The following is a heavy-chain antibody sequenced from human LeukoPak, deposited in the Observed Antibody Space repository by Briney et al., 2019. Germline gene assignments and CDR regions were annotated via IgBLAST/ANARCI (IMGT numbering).Heavy chain of an antibody. Sequence: GASVKVSCKASGCTFTDYHMHWVRQAPGQGLEWMGWINPDSGGTNYAQNFQGRVTMTRDTSISTAYMELYSLRSDDTAVYYCARELGGGTTREDWFDPWGQGTLVTVSS. CDR2: INPDSGGT. CDR3: ARELGGGTTREDWFDP. J-gene: IGHJ5*02. CDR1: GCTFTDYH. V-gene: IGHV1-2*02. D-gene: IGHD1-1*01.